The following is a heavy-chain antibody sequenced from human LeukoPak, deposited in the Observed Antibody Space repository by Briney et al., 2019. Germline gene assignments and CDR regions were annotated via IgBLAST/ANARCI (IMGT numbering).Heavy chain of an antibody. CDR1: GGSISSYY. D-gene: IGHD7-27*01. Sequence: PSETLSLTCTVSGGSISSYYWSWIRQPPGKGLEWIGYIYYSGSTNYNPSLKSRVTISVDTSKNQFSLKLSSVTAADTAVYYCARDGGANWGSSLYYYYMDVWGKGTTVTVSS. V-gene: IGHV4-59*01. CDR2: IYYSGST. J-gene: IGHJ6*03. CDR3: ARDGGANWGSSLYYYYMDV.